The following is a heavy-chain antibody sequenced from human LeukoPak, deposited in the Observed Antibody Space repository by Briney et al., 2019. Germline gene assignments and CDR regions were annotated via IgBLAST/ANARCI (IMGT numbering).Heavy chain of an antibody. CDR3: ARDWDSSGSTPFHYFDY. CDR1: GYTFTSYG. V-gene: IGHV1-18*01. CDR2: ISAYNGNT. J-gene: IGHJ4*02. D-gene: IGHD3-22*01. Sequence: GASVKVSCKASGYTFTSYGISWVRQAAGQGLEWMGWISAYNGNTNYAQKLQGRVTMTTDTSTSTDYMERRSLRSDDTAVYYCARDWDSSGSTPFHYFDYWGQGTLVTVSS.